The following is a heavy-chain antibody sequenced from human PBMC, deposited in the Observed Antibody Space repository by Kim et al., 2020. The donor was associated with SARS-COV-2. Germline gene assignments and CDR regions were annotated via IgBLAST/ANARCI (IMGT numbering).Heavy chain of an antibody. D-gene: IGHD1-26*01. V-gene: IGHV4-39*01. CDR2: IYYSGSI. CDR1: GGSISSSSYN. Sequence: SETLSLTCTVSGGSISSSSYNWGWIRQPPGKGLEWIGSIYYSGSIYYNPSLKSRVTISVDTSKNQFSLKLTSVTAADTAVYYCARHPKKWDQYYYYYMDVWGRGTTVTVSS. CDR3: ARHPKKWDQYYYYYMDV. J-gene: IGHJ6*03.